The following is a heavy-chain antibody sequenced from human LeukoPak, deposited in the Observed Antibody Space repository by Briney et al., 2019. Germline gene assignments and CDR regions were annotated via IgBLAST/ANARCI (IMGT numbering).Heavy chain of an antibody. CDR3: ASSYFYDGNRYFDY. CDR2: INHSGST. D-gene: IGHD3-22*01. V-gene: IGHV4-34*01. CDR1: GGSFSDYY. Sequence: SETLSLTCAIYGGSFSDYYWSWVRQPPGKGLEWIGEINHSGSTNYNPSLTSRVTMSVDTSKNQFSLKLSSVTAADTAIYYCASSYFYDGNRYFDYWGQGALVTVSS. J-gene: IGHJ4*02.